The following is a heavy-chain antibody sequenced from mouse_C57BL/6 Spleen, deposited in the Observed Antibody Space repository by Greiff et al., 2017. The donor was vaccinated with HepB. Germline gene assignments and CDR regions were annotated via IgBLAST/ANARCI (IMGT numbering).Heavy chain of an antibody. J-gene: IGHJ2*01. CDR3: ARTHGNPFDY. Sequence: QVQLQQPGAELVKPGASVKLSCKASGYTFTSYWMQWVKQRPGQGLEWIGEIDPSDSYTNYNQKFKGKATLTVDTSSSTAYMQLSSLTSEDSAVYYCARTHGNPFDYWGQGTTLTVSS. CDR2: IDPSDSYT. V-gene: IGHV1-50*01. D-gene: IGHD2-1*01. CDR1: GYTFTSYW.